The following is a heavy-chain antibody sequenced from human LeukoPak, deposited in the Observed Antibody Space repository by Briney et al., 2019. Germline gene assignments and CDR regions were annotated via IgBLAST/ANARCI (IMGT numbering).Heavy chain of an antibody. D-gene: IGHD6-19*01. CDR1: EFTFSNYA. CDR2: IRYGGNNK. Sequence: GGSLRLSCEASEFTFSNYAMHWVRQAPGKGLEWVAFIRYGGNNKYYADSVRGRFTISRDNSNNTLYLQMDSLRAEDTAVYYCAKDLVGVAVAGTWGQGTLVTVSS. CDR3: AKDLVGVAVAGT. V-gene: IGHV3-30*02. J-gene: IGHJ4*02.